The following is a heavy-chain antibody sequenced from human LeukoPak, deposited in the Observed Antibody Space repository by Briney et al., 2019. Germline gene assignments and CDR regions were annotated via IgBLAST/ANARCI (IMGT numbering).Heavy chain of an antibody. J-gene: IGHJ6*03. CDR3: ARRTRYDFWSGLTYYYYYMDV. CDR1: GGSISSYY. V-gene: IGHV4-4*09. D-gene: IGHD3-3*01. Sequence: PSETLSLTCTVSGGSISSYYWSWIRQPPGPGLEWIGYIYTSGSTNYNPSLKSRVTISVDTSKNQFSLKLSSVTAADTAVYYCARRTRYDFWSGLTYYYYYMDVWGKGTTVTVSS. CDR2: IYTSGST.